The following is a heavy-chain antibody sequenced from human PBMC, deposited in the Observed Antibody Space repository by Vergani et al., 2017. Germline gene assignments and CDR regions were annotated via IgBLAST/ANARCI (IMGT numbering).Heavy chain of an antibody. CDR3: ASFSQQLVFDY. CDR1: GGSISSNY. D-gene: IGHD6-13*01. V-gene: IGHV4-59*01. J-gene: IGHJ4*02. Sequence: QVQLQESGPGLVKPSETLSLTCTVSGGSISSNYWSWIRQPPGKGLEWSGSIYYSVSTNSNHSLKSRVTISVDTSKNQFSLKLSSVTAADTAVYYCASFSQQLVFDYWGQGTLVTVSS. CDR2: IYYSVST.